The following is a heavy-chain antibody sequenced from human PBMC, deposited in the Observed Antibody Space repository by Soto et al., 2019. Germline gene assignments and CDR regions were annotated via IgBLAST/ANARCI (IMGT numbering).Heavy chain of an antibody. CDR3: ARGYCSSTSCPVS. Sequence: ASVEVSCRASGYTFTSYAMHWVRQAPGQRLEWMGWINAGNGNTKYSQKFQGRVTITRDTSASTAYMELSSLRSEDTAVYYCARGYCSSTSCPVSWGQGTLVTVSS. D-gene: IGHD2-2*01. CDR2: INAGNGNT. CDR1: GYTFTSYA. V-gene: IGHV1-3*01. J-gene: IGHJ5*02.